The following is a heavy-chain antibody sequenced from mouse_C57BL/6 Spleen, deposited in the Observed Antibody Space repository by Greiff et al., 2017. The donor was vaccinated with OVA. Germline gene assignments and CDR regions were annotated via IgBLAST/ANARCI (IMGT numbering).Heavy chain of an antibody. J-gene: IGHJ4*01. CDR3: ARGSSRGNYAMDY. D-gene: IGHD1-1*01. CDR2: INPSTGGT. Sequence: EVQLVESGPELVKPGASVKISCKASGYSFTGYYMNWVKQSPEKSLEWIGEINPSTGGTTYNQKFKAKATLTVDKSSSTAYMQLKSLTSEDSAVYYCARGSSRGNYAMDYWGQGTSVTVSS. CDR1: GYSFTGYY. V-gene: IGHV1-42*01.